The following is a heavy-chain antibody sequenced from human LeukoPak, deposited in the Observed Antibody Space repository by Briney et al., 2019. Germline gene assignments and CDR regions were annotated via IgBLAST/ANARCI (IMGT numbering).Heavy chain of an antibody. J-gene: IGHJ4*02. CDR1: GGSISSYY. Sequence: SETLSLTCTVSGGSISSYYWTWIRQPAGKGLEWIGRIYPSGSTNYNPSLKSRVTMSVVTSKNQFSLKLSSVTAADTAVYYCARENSGSYREFDYWGQGTLVTVSS. V-gene: IGHV4-4*07. CDR2: IYPSGST. D-gene: IGHD1-26*01. CDR3: ARENSGSYREFDY.